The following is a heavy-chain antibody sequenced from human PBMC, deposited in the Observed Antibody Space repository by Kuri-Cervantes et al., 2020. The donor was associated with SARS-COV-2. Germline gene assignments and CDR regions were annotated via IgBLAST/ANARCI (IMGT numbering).Heavy chain of an antibody. CDR3: ARALRCTNGVCYRSWFDP. D-gene: IGHD2-8*01. J-gene: IGHJ5*02. CDR2: INHSGST. Sequence: SETLSLTCTVSRGSISSSSYYWGWIRQPPGKGLEWVGEINHSGSTNYNPSLKSRVTISVDTSKNQFSLKLSSVTAADTAVYYCARALRCTNGVCYRSWFDPWGQGTLVTVSS. V-gene: IGHV4-39*07. CDR1: RGSISSSSYY.